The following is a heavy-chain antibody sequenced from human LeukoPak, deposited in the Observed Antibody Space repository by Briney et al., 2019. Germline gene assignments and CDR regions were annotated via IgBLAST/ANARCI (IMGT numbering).Heavy chain of an antibody. V-gene: IGHV1-69*05. CDR1: GCTFSSYA. CDR2: IIAIFGTA. CDR3: AREGSASYGDYYMDV. J-gene: IGHJ6*03. Sequence: SVKVSCKASGCTFSSYAISWVRQAPGQGLEWMGWIIAIFGTASYAQKFQGRVTMTTDESTSTAYMELSSLRSEDTAVYYCAREGSASYGDYYMDVWGKGTTVTVSS. D-gene: IGHD1-26*01.